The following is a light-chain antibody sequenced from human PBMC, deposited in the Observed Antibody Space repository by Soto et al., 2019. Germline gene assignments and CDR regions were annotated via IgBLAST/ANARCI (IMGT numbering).Light chain of an antibody. J-gene: IGKJ5*01. CDR3: QQRDYWQVT. V-gene: IGKV3-11*01. CDR1: QSVSSNY. Sequence: EIVLTQTPGTLSLSPGERATLSCRASQSVSSNYLAWYQQKPGQAPRLLIYDVSNRATGIPARFSGRGSGTDFALTISSLEPEDFAVYYCQQRDYWQVTFGQGTRLEI. CDR2: DVS.